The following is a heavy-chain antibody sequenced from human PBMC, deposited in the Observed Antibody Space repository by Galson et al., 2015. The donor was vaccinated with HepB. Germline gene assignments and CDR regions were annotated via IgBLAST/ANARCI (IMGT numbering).Heavy chain of an antibody. CDR1: GYSFTSYW. Sequence: QSGAEVKKPGESLRISCKGSGYSFTSYWISWVRQMPGKGLEWMGRIDPSDSYTNYSPSFQGHVTISADKSISTAYLQWSSLKASDTAMYYCARHEVVGSNYYYYGMDVWGKGTTVTVSS. V-gene: IGHV5-10-1*01. CDR3: ARHEVVGSNYYYYGMDV. D-gene: IGHD2-2*01. CDR2: IDPSDSYT. J-gene: IGHJ6*04.